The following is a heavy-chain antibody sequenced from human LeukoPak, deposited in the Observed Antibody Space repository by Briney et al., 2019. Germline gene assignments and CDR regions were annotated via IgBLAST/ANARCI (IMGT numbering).Heavy chain of an antibody. Sequence: GGYLRLSCAASGFTLSSYTMNWVRQAPGKGLEWVSSIRSISSYIYYADSVKGRFTISRDNAKNSLYLQMNSLRAEDTAVYYCARVAWDYYDSSGYRFDYWGQGTLVTVSS. J-gene: IGHJ4*02. V-gene: IGHV3-21*01. D-gene: IGHD3-22*01. CDR1: GFTLSSYT. CDR2: IRSISSYI. CDR3: ARVAWDYYDSSGYRFDY.